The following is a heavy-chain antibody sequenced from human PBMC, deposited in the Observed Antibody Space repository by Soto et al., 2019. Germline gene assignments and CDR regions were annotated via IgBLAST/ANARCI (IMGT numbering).Heavy chain of an antibody. V-gene: IGHV3-30*03. J-gene: IGHJ1*01. Sequence: GSLRLSCAASGFTFSSYGMHWVRQAPGKGLEWVAVISYDGSNKYYADSVKGRFTISRDNSKNTLYLQMNSLRAEDTAVYYCARDYRPSITIFGLATLQYWGQGSLVIVSS. CDR2: ISYDGSNK. D-gene: IGHD3-3*01. CDR1: GFTFSSYG. CDR3: ARDYRPSITIFGLATLQY.